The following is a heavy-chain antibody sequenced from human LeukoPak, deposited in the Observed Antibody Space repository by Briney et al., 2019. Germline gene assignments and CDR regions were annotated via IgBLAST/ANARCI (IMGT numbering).Heavy chain of an antibody. V-gene: IGHV3-11*01. D-gene: IGHD6-13*01. CDR1: GFTFSDYY. CDR3: AKDRVATERYYMDV. CDR2: ISSSGSTI. J-gene: IGHJ6*03. Sequence: GGSLRLSCAASGFTFSDYYMSWIRQAPGKGLEWFSYISSSGSTIYYADSVKGRFTISRDNSKNTLYLQMNSLRAEDTAVYYCAKDRVATERYYMDVWGKGTTVTISS.